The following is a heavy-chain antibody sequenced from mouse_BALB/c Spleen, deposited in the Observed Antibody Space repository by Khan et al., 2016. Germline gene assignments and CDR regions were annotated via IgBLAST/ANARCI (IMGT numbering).Heavy chain of an antibody. CDR2: IYPGDGDT. V-gene: IGHV1-87*01. Sequence: QVQLKQSGAELARPGASVKLSCKASGYTFTSYWMQWVKQRPGQGLEWIGAIYPGDGDTRYTQKFKGKATLTADKSSSTAYMQLSSLASEDSAVYSCAPMITDAMDYWGQGTSVTVSS. CDR1: GYTFTSYW. D-gene: IGHD2-4*01. J-gene: IGHJ4*01. CDR3: APMITDAMDY.